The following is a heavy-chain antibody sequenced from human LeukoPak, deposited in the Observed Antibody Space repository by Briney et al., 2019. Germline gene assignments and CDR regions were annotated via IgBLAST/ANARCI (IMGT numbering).Heavy chain of an antibody. V-gene: IGHV4-34*01. CDR2: INHSGST. J-gene: IGHJ4*02. D-gene: IGHD3-10*01. CDR1: GGSFRGYY. Sequence: SETLSLTCAVYGGSFRGYYWSWIRQPPCKGLEWIGEINHSGSTNYNTSLKGRVTISVDTSKNQFSLKLSSVTAADTAVYYCARHGSGHDYWGQGNLVTVSS. CDR3: ARHGSGHDY.